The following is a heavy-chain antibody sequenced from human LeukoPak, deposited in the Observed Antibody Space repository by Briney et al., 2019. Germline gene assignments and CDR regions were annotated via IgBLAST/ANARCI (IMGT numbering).Heavy chain of an antibody. CDR3: AKGGQLWSPKHFDY. V-gene: IGHV3-30*18. CDR2: ISYDGSNK. D-gene: IGHD5-18*01. J-gene: IGHJ4*02. CDR1: GFTFSSYG. Sequence: GGSLRLSCAASGFTFSSYGMHWVRQAPGKGLEWVAVISYDGSNKYYADSVKGRFTISRDNSKNTLYLQMNSLRAEDTAVYYCAKGGQLWSPKHFDYWGQGTLVTVSS.